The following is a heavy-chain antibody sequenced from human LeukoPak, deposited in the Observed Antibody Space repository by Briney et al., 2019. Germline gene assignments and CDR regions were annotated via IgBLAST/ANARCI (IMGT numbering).Heavy chain of an antibody. J-gene: IGHJ4*02. CDR3: VTLELRVLDY. Sequence: GGSLRLSCAASGFTFSTYSMNWVRQAPGKGLEWVSSNSGTSSYIYYADSVKGRFTISRDNAKNSLYLQMNSLRAEDTAVYYCVTLELRVLDYWGQGTLVTVSS. CDR1: GFTFSTYS. V-gene: IGHV3-21*01. CDR2: NSGTSSYI. D-gene: IGHD1-7*01.